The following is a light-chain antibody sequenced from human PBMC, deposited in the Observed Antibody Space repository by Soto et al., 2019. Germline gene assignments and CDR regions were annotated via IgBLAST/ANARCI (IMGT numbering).Light chain of an antibody. CDR3: QQYDTYSRT. V-gene: IGKV1-5*03. J-gene: IGKJ1*01. Sequence: DIQMTQSPSTLSASVGDRVIITCRASQSISTWLAWYQQKPGTVPKLLIYKASSLQSGVPSRFSGSGSGTEFTLTISSLQPDDFATYYCQQYDTYSRTFDQGTKVEIK. CDR1: QSISTW. CDR2: KAS.